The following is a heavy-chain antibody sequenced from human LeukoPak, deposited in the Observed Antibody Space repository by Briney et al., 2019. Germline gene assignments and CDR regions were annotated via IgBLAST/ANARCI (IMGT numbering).Heavy chain of an antibody. CDR2: IYYTGAT. V-gene: IGHV4-59*01. CDR3: ARAGYSYGTGYYFDY. CDR1: DGSISNYY. Sequence: SETLSLTCTVSDGSISNYYWSWIRLPPGKGLEWIGYIYYTGATNHSPSLKSRVTISLDTSKNQFSLRLSSVTAADAAVYYCARAGYSYGTGYYFDYWGQGALVTVSS. D-gene: IGHD5-18*01. J-gene: IGHJ4*02.